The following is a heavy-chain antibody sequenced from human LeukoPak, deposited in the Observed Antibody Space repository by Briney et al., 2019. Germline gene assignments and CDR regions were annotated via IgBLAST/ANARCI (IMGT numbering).Heavy chain of an antibody. Sequence: PSETLSLTCAVYGGSFSGYYWSWIRQPPGKGLEWIGFIYYSGSTDYNPSLKSRVTISVDTSKNQFSLRLTSVTATDTAVYYCARGTLAVAGIFDYWGQGILVTVSS. V-gene: IGHV4-59*08. CDR1: GGSFSGYY. CDR3: ARGTLAVAGIFDY. J-gene: IGHJ4*02. D-gene: IGHD6-19*01. CDR2: IYYSGST.